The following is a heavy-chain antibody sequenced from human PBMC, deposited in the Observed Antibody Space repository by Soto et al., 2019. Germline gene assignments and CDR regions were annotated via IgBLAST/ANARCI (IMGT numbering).Heavy chain of an antibody. CDR1: GFNFYNYA. V-gene: IGHV3-23*01. CDR2: ISGDGTRT. Sequence: PGGSLRLCCAASGFNFYNYAMTWVRQAPGKGLEWVSGISGDGTRTYYGDSVKGRFTISRDNSKNTVFLQMNSLRAEDTALYYCVKDLRPNRGWFGPWGQGTRVTVSS. D-gene: IGHD3-3*01. CDR3: VKDLRPNRGWFGP. J-gene: IGHJ5*02.